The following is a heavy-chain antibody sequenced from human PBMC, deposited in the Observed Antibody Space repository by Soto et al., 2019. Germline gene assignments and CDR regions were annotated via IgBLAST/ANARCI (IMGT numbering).Heavy chain of an antibody. CDR2: ISNRGGSII. D-gene: IGHD3-9*01. J-gene: IGHJ4*02. V-gene: IGHV3-48*03. Sequence: GGSLRLSCAVSGFTFSDYEMIWVRQAPGKGLEWVSFISNRGGSIIYYADSVKGRFSISRDNAKNSLYLQMNSLRAEDTAVYFCARAQGDWLLDYWGQGTLVTVSS. CDR1: GFTFSDYE. CDR3: ARAQGDWLLDY.